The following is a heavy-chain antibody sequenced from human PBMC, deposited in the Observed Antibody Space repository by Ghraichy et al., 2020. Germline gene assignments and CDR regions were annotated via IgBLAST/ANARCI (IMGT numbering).Heavy chain of an antibody. CDR1: GGSISSYY. V-gene: IGHV4-59*01. CDR3: ARVDSSSWYYFDY. J-gene: IGHJ4*02. CDR2: IYYSGST. D-gene: IGHD6-13*01. Sequence: SETLSLTCTVSGGSISSYYWSWIRQPPGKGLEWIGYIYYSGSTNYNPSLKSRVTISVDTSKNQFSLKLSSVTAADTAVYYCARVDSSSWYYFDYWGQGTLVTVSS.